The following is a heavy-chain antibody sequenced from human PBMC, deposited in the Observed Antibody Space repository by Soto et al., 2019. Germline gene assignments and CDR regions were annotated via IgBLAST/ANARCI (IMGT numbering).Heavy chain of an antibody. J-gene: IGHJ4*02. Sequence: PGGSLRLSCAASGFTFSRYPMHWVRQAPGKGLEWVAVIWYDGSNKYYADSVKGRFTISRDNSKNTLYLQMNSLRAEDTAVYYCARALRSGSYYGGGFDYWGQGTLVTVSS. CDR3: ARALRSGSYYGGGFDY. CDR1: GFTFSRYP. V-gene: IGHV3-33*08. D-gene: IGHD3-22*01. CDR2: IWYDGSNK.